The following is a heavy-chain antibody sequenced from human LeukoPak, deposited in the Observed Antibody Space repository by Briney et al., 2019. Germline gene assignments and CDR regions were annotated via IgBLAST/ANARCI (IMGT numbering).Heavy chain of an antibody. CDR3: ATDLDYGDYVDFDY. Sequence: GASVNVSCKVSGYTLTELSMHWVRQAPGKGLEWMGGFDPEDGETIYAQKFQGRVTMTEDTSTDTAYMELSSLRSEDTAVYYCATDLDYGDYVDFDYWGQGTLVTVSS. J-gene: IGHJ4*02. CDR1: GYTLTELS. D-gene: IGHD4-17*01. V-gene: IGHV1-24*01. CDR2: FDPEDGET.